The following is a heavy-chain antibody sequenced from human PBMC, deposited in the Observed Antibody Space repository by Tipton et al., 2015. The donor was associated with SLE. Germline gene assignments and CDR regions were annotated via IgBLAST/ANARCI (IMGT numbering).Heavy chain of an antibody. CDR1: GGSISSYC. V-gene: IGHV4-59*01. CDR3: ASLAGATAPFDY. Sequence: LRLSCTVSGGSISSYCWSWIRQPPGKGLEWIGYIYYSGSTNYNPSLKSRVTISVDTSKNQFSLKLSSVTAADTAVYYCASLAGATAPFDYWGQGTLVTVSS. CDR2: IYYSGST. D-gene: IGHD1-26*01. J-gene: IGHJ4*02.